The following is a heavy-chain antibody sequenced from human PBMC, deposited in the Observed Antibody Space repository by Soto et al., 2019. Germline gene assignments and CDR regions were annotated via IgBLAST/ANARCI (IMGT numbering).Heavy chain of an antibody. Sequence: SETLSLTCAVYGGSFSGYYWSWIRQPPGKGLEWIGEINHSGSTNYNPSLKSRVTISVDTSKNQFSLKLSSVTAADTAVYYCATLRRRDYWGQGTLVTVSS. CDR3: ATLRRRDY. CDR2: INHSGST. J-gene: IGHJ4*02. V-gene: IGHV4-34*01. CDR1: GGSFSGYY.